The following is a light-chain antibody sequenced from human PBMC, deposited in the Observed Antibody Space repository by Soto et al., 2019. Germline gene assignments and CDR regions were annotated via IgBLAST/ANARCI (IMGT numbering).Light chain of an antibody. CDR1: QGISSY. Sequence: AIRMTQSPSSFSASTGDRVTITCRASQGISSYLAWYQQKPGKAPKLLIYAASTLQSGVPSRFSGSGSGTDFTLTISSLQPDEFATYYCQHYNSYSEAFGQGTKVDIK. J-gene: IGKJ1*01. V-gene: IGKV1-8*01. CDR3: QHYNSYSEA. CDR2: AAS.